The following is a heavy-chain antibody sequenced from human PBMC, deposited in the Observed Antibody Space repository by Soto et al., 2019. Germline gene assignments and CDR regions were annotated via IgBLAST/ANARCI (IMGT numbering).Heavy chain of an antibody. CDR3: ARSSSGWENWFDP. CDR1: GFTFNSYS. D-gene: IGHD6-19*01. CDR2: ISSSSTTK. J-gene: IGHJ5*02. V-gene: IGHV3-48*02. Sequence: EVQLVESGGGLVQPGGSLRLSCAASGFTFNSYSMNWVRQAPGKGLEWVSYISSSSTTKYYTDSVKGRFTISRDNAKNSLYLQMNSLRDDDTAVHYCARSSSGWENWFDPWGQGTLVTVSS.